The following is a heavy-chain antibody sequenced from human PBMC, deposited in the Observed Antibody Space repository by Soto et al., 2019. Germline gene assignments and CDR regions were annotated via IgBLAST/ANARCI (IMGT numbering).Heavy chain of an antibody. D-gene: IGHD2-21*01. Sequence: QVQLVESGGGVAQPGRSLRLSCAASGFTFNTYDMHWVRQAPGKGLEWVAMISFDSRDQYYADSFKGRFTISRDNSENTVYLQMNSLRVDDTGVFFCARAQAIYGSRDWYFGVWGRGTLVTVSS. CDR2: ISFDSRDQ. CDR1: GFTFNTYD. CDR3: ARAQAIYGSRDWYFGV. J-gene: IGHJ2*01. V-gene: IGHV3-30*03.